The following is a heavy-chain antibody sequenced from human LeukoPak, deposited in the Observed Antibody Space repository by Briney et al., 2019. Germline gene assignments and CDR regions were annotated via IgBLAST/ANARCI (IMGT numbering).Heavy chain of an antibody. CDR1: GGSFSGHY. CDR3: AVGDTIAARQNY. J-gene: IGHJ4*02. D-gene: IGHD6-6*01. Sequence: PSETLSLTCAVYGGSFSGHYWSWIRQPPGKGLEWIGEINHSGSTNYNPSLKSRVTISVDTSKNQFSLKLSSVTAADTAVYYCAVGDTIAARQNYWGQGTLVTVSS. CDR2: INHSGST. V-gene: IGHV4-34*01.